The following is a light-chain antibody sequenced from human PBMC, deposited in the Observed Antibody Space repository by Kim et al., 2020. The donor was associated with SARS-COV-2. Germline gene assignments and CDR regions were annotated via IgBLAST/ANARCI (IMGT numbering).Light chain of an antibody. J-gene: IGKJ1*01. V-gene: IGKV1-27*01. Sequence: ASVGDRVTITCRSSQGINNFLAWYQQRPGKVPKLLIYAASVLQSGVPSRFGASGSGTDFTLTISSLQPEDVATYYCQKYNSAPWTFCQGTKVDIK. CDR2: AAS. CDR3: QKYNSAPWT. CDR1: QGINNF.